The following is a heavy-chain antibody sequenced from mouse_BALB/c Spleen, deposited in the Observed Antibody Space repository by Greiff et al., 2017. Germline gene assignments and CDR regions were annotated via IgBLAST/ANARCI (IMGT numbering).Heavy chain of an antibody. CDR3: ARYKHYGSSEYFDV. V-gene: IGHV5-9*03. CDR1: GFTFSSYT. Sequence: EVKLVESGGGLVKPGGSLKLSCAASGFTFSSYTMSWVRQTPEKRLEWVATISSGGGNTYYPDSVKGRFTISRDNAKNNLYLQMSSLRSEDTALYYCARYKHYGSSEYFDVWGAGTTVTVSS. J-gene: IGHJ1*01. D-gene: IGHD1-1*01. CDR2: ISSGGGNT.